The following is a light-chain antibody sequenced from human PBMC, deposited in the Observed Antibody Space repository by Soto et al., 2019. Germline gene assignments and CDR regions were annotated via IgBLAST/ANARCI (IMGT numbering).Light chain of an antibody. CDR1: QNVNNW. J-gene: IGKJ1*01. V-gene: IGKV1-5*01. CDR3: QHHNTYWT. CDR2: DAS. Sequence: DIERTQSPSALSASVGDRVTITCRASQNVNNWLAWYQHQPGQPPRLLIYDASDLATGVPSRFSCSGTGTEFTLAISGLQSDDVASYYYQHHNTYWTFGQGTKVDIK.